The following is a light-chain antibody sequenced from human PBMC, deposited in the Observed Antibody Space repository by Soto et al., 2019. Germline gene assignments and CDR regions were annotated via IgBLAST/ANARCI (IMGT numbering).Light chain of an antibody. CDR1: QSISSY. Sequence: DIQMTQSPSSLSASVGDRVTITCRASQSISSYLNWYQQKPGKAPKLLIYAASSLQSGVPSRFNGSGSGTNFTLTISSLKPKIFETNYCQQSYSPPTSGQGTK. J-gene: IGKJ1*01. CDR2: AAS. V-gene: IGKV1-39*01. CDR3: QQSYSPPT.